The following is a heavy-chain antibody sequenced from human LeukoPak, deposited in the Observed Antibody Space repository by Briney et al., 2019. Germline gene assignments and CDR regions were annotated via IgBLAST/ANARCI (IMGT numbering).Heavy chain of an antibody. J-gene: IGHJ4*02. CDR1: GGSISSSSYY. CDR3: ARVYDSSGYVDY. D-gene: IGHD3-22*01. V-gene: IGHV4-39*01. CDR2: IYYSGGT. Sequence: SETLSLTCTVSGGSISSSSYYWGWIRQPPGKGLEWIGSIYYSGGTYYNPSLKSRVTISVDTSKNQFSLKLSSVTAADTAVYYCARVYDSSGYVDYWGQGTLVTVSS.